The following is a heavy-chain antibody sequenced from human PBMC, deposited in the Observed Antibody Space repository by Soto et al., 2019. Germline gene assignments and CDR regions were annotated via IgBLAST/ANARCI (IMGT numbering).Heavy chain of an antibody. CDR1: GFSFSSYG. J-gene: IGHJ3*02. Sequence: GSLRLSCAASGFSFSSYGMHWVRQAPGRGLEWVTVISNDGNRKYYGESVKGRFSVSRDNDKDTLYLQMNGLRPEDTGVYYCAKDRRQLSALDMRGQGTTVTVSS. CDR2: ISNDGNRK. CDR3: AKDRRQLSALDM. D-gene: IGHD6-6*01. V-gene: IGHV3-30*18.